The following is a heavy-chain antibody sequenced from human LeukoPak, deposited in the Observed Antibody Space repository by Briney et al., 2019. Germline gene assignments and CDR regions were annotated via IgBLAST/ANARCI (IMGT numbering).Heavy chain of an antibody. D-gene: IGHD3-3*01. V-gene: IGHV4-4*07. J-gene: IGHJ4*02. Sequence: SETLSLTCTVSGGSISSYYWSWIRQPAGKGLEWIGRIYTSGSTNYNPSLKSRVTMSVDTSKNQFSLKLSSVTAADTAVYYCARSSYHDFWSGAYYFDYWGQGTLVTVSS. CDR1: GGSISSYY. CDR3: ARSSYHDFWSGAYYFDY. CDR2: IYTSGST.